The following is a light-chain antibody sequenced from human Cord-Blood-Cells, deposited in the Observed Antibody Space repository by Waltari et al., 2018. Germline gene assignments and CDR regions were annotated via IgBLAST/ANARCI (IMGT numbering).Light chain of an antibody. CDR3: QQSYSTPRV. J-gene: IGKJ4*02. CDR1: QSISSY. V-gene: IGKV1-39*01. CDR2: AAS. Sequence: DTQMTQSPSSLSASVGDRVTITCRASQSISSYLNWYQQKPWKAPKLLIYAASSLQSGVPSRFSGSGSGTDFTLTISSLQPEDFATYYCQQSYSTPRVFGGGTKVKIK.